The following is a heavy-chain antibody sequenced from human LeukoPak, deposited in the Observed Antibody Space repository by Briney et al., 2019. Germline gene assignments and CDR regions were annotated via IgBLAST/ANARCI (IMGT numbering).Heavy chain of an antibody. CDR3: TTELDVRPNHY. CDR1: GFTFTGHS. Sequence: GGSLRLSCVASGFTFTGHSMHWVRQAPGKGLEWVGRIKRKSDGGTTDYAAPVKGRFTISRDDSKNTLYLQMNSLKSEDTAVYYCTTELDVRPNHYWGQGTLVTVSS. CDR2: IKRKSDGGTT. D-gene: IGHD1-14*01. V-gene: IGHV3-15*01. J-gene: IGHJ4*02.